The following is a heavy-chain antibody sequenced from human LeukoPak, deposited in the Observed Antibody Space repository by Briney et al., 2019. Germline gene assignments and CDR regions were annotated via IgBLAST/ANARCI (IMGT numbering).Heavy chain of an antibody. CDR3: ARDQGVVVIPSDAFDI. D-gene: IGHD3-22*01. J-gene: IGHJ3*02. Sequence: PGGSLRLSCAASGFTFSDYYMSWIRQAPGKGLEWVSYISSSGSTIYYADSVKGRFTISRDNAKNSLYLQMNSLRAEDTAVYYCARDQGVVVIPSDAFDIWGQGTMVTVSS. V-gene: IGHV3-11*04. CDR2: ISSSGSTI. CDR1: GFTFSDYY.